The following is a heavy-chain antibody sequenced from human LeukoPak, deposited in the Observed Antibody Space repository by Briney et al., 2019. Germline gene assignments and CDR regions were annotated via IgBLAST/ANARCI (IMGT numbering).Heavy chain of an antibody. CDR3: AKDLIDLRATIVYYSHAMDI. D-gene: IGHD5-12*01. CDR1: GFTFTNYG. V-gene: IGHV3-30*18. J-gene: IGHJ6*02. Sequence: AGGSLRLSCAASGFTFTNYGMHWVRQAPGKGLEWVAFISYTGHKTYYADSVRGRFTVSRDKSKNTVDLKMNSLRTEDTAMYYCAKDLIDLRATIVYYSHAMDIWGRGTTVTVSS. CDR2: ISYTGHKT.